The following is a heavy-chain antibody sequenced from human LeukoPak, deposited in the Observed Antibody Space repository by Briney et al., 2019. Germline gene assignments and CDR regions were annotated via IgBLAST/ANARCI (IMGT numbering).Heavy chain of an antibody. V-gene: IGHV3-53*01. CDR1: GFIVNSKY. D-gene: IGHD2-15*01. Sequence: PGGSLRLSCAASGFIVNSKYMSWIRQAPGKELEWVSVMYSGGTAFYADSVRGRFTISRDNSKNTLYLQMNRLKVEDTAVYYCARSIPGPHCGGGGCPPTLTPFDLWGQGTLVTVSS. CDR3: ARSIPGPHCGGGGCPPTLTPFDL. J-gene: IGHJ4*02. CDR2: MYSGGTA.